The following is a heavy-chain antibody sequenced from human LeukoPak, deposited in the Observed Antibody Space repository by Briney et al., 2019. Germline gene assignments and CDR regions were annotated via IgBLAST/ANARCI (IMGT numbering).Heavy chain of an antibody. Sequence: SETLSLTCTVAGGSISSGSYYWSWIRQPTGKGLEWIGRIYTSGSTNYNPSLKSPVTISVDTSKNQFSLKLSSVPAADTAVYYCARYRGHYYGSVPYYFDYWGQGTLVTVSS. CDR3: ARYRGHYYGSVPYYFDY. CDR1: GGSISSGSYY. J-gene: IGHJ4*02. D-gene: IGHD3-10*01. CDR2: IYTSGST. V-gene: IGHV4-61*02.